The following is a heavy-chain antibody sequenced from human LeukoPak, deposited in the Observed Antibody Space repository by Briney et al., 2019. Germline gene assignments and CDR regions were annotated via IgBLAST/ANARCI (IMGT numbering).Heavy chain of an antibody. Sequence: GGSLRLSCAASGFTFSSYGMHWVRQAPGKGLEWVAVISYDGSNKYYADSVKGRFTISRDNSKNTLYLQMNSLRAEDTAVYYCAKEVQQLVDYWGQGTLVTVSS. D-gene: IGHD6-13*01. CDR2: ISYDGSNK. CDR3: AKEVQQLVDY. J-gene: IGHJ4*02. CDR1: GFTFSSYG. V-gene: IGHV3-30*18.